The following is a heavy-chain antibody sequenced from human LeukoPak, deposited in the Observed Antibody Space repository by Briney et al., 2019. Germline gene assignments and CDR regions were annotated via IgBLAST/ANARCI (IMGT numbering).Heavy chain of an antibody. CDR2: INSDGSSR. CDR3: ARDKRPDSSGYYYVHPLPFDAFDI. V-gene: IGHV3-74*01. J-gene: IGHJ3*02. D-gene: IGHD3-22*01. Sequence: GGSLRLSCAASGFTFSSYWMHWVRQAPGKGLVWVSRINSDGSSRSYADSVKGRFTISRDNAKNTLYLQMNSLRAEDTAVYYCARDKRPDSSGYYYVHPLPFDAFDIWGQGTMVTVSS. CDR1: GFTFSSYW.